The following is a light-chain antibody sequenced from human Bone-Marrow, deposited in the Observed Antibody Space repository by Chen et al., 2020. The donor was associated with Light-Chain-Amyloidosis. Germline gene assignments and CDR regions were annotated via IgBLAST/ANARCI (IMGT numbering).Light chain of an antibody. CDR2: EVT. CDR1: SSDVGGDNH. V-gene: IGLV2-14*01. J-gene: IGLJ1*01. Sequence: QSALTQPASVSGSPAQSITISCTGTSSDVGGDNHVSWYQQHPDKAPKLMIYEVTNRPSWVPDRFSGSKSDNTASLTSSGLQTEDEADYFCSSYTITNTLVFGSGTRVTVL. CDR3: SSYTITNTLV.